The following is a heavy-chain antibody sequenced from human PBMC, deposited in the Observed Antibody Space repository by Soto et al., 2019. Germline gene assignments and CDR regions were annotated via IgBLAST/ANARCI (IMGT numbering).Heavy chain of an antibody. CDR1: GGTFSSYA. J-gene: IGHJ5*02. D-gene: IGHD2-2*02. V-gene: IGHV1-69*01. CDR2: IIPIFGTA. CDR3: ARDVGCSSTSCYKGGYWFDP. Sequence: QVQLVQSGAEVKKPGSSVKVSCKASGGTFSSYAISWVRQAPGQGLEWMGGIIPIFGTANYAQKFQGRVTITAGESTSTAYMELSSLRSEDTAVYYCARDVGCSSTSCYKGGYWFDPWGQGTLVTVSS.